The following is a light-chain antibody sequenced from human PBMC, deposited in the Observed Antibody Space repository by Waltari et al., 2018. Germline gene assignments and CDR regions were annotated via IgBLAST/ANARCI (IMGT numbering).Light chain of an antibody. CDR2: AAS. CDR1: QSISSY. J-gene: IGKJ2*01. CDR3: QQSYSTPRNT. Sequence: DIQMTQSPSSLSASVGDRVTITCRASQSISSYLNWNQQKPGKAPKLLIYAASSLQSGVPSRFSGSGSGTDFTLTISSLQPEDFATYYCQQSYSTPRNTFGQGTKLEIK. V-gene: IGKV1-39*01.